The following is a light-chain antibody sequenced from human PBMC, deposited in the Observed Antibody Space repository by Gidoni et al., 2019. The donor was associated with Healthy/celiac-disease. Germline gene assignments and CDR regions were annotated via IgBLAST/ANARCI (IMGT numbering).Light chain of an antibody. J-gene: IGKJ4*01. CDR2: AAS. CDR3: RQSYSTPLT. Sequence: DSQMTQSPPSLSASVGDRDTLTCRASQSISSYLNWYQQKPGKAPKLLIYAASSLQSGVPSRFSGSGSGTDFTLTISSLQPADFATYYCRQSYSTPLTFGGGTKVEIK. V-gene: IGKV1-39*01. CDR1: QSISSY.